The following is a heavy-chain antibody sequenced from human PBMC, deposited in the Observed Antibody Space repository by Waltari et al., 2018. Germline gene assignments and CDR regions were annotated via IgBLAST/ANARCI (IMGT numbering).Heavy chain of an antibody. J-gene: IGHJ3*02. Sequence: QVQLVQSGAEVKKPGASVKVSCKDSGYTFTGYYMHWVRQAPGQGLEWMGWINPNSGGTNYAQKFQGRVTMTRDTSISTAYMELSRLRSDDTAVYYCARVARPRLGYCSSTSCNSAFDIWGQGTMVTVSS. CDR1: GYTFTGYY. D-gene: IGHD2-2*01. CDR3: ARVARPRLGYCSSTSCNSAFDI. CDR2: INPNSGGT. V-gene: IGHV1-2*02.